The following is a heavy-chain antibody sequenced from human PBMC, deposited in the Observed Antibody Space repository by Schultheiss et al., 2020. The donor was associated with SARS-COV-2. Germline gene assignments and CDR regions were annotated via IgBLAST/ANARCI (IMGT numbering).Heavy chain of an antibody. CDR3: ARALPYGDYVGPYYYGMDV. Sequence: ASVKVSCKASGYTFTSYAMHWVRQAPGQRLEWMGWISAYNGNTNYAQKLQGRVTMTRDTSISTAYMELSRLRSDDTAVYYCARALPYGDYVGPYYYGMDVWGQGTTVTVSS. CDR2: ISAYNGNT. V-gene: IGHV1-3*01. D-gene: IGHD4-17*01. CDR1: GYTFTSYA. J-gene: IGHJ6*02.